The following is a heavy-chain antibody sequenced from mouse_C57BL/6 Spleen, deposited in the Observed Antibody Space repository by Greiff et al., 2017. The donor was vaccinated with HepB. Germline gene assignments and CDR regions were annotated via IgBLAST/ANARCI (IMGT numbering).Heavy chain of an antibody. V-gene: IGHV5-9*01. Sequence: EVRLVESGGGLVKPGGSLKLSCAASGFTFSSYTMSWVRQTPEKRLEWVATISGGGGNTYYPDSVKGRFTISRDNAKNTLYLQMSSLRSEDTALYYCARQVYYGSSYGYFDVWGTGTTVTVSS. J-gene: IGHJ1*03. CDR2: ISGGGGNT. CDR1: GFTFSSYT. D-gene: IGHD1-1*01. CDR3: ARQVYYGSSYGYFDV.